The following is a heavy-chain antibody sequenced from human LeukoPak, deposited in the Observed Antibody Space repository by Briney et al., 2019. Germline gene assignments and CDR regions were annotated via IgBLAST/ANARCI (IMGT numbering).Heavy chain of an antibody. CDR2: ISGSGGST. CDR1: GFTFSSNA. D-gene: IGHD6-25*01. Sequence: GGSLRLSCAASGFTFSSNAISWVRQAPGKGLEWVSAISGSGGSTYYADSVKGRFTIPRDNSKNTLYLQMNSLRAEDTAVYYCAKDALIARLGAAFDIWGQGTMVTVSS. V-gene: IGHV3-23*01. CDR3: AKDALIARLGAAFDI. J-gene: IGHJ3*02.